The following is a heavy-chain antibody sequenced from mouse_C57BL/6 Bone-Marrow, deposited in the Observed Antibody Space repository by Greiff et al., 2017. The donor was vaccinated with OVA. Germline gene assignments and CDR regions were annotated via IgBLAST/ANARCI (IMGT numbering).Heavy chain of an antibody. V-gene: IGHV1-50*01. Sequence: QVQLQQPGAELVKPGASVKLSCKASGYTFTSYWMQWVKQRPGQGLEWIGEIDPSDSYTNYNQKFKGKATLTVDTSSSTAYMQLSSLTSEDSAVYYCARRADYYGKAYAMDYWGQGTSVTVSS. CDR1: GYTFTSYW. J-gene: IGHJ4*01. D-gene: IGHD1-1*01. CDR2: IDPSDSYT. CDR3: ARRADYYGKAYAMDY.